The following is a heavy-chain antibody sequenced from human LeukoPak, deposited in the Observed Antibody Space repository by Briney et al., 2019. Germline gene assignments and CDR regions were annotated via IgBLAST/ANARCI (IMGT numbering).Heavy chain of an antibody. CDR2: INHSRST. CDR3: ARGIVGATRGLFDY. Sequence: SETLSLTCAVYGGSFSGYYWSWIRQSPGKGLESIGEINHSRSTNYNPSLKSRVSISVDTSMNQFSLKLSSVTAADTAVYYCARGIVGATRGLFDYWGQGMLVTVSS. D-gene: IGHD1-26*01. J-gene: IGHJ4*02. CDR1: GGSFSGYY. V-gene: IGHV4-34*01.